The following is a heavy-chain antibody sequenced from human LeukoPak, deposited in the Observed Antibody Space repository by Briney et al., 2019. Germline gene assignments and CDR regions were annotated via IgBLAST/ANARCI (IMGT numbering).Heavy chain of an antibody. D-gene: IGHD1-26*01. CDR3: AKRGGSGTFPFDY. Sequence: PGRSLRLSCVLSGFTLSNYATNWVRQAPEKGREWVSGMSGRGGRTYYTNSMRGRFTISRANSQNTLYLETNSLRGEDTALYYCAKRGGSGTFPFDYWGQGTLVTVSS. CDR1: GFTLSNYA. V-gene: IGHV3-23*01. CDR2: MSGRGGRT. J-gene: IGHJ4*02.